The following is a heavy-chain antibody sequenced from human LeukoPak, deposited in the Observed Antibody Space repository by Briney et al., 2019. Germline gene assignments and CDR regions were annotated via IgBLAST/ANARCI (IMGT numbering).Heavy chain of an antibody. CDR2: INHSGST. V-gene: IGHV4-34*01. D-gene: IGHD6-19*01. CDR3: ARRSWLVRGYYYYYYMDV. Sequence: SETLSLTCAVYGGSFSGYYWSWIRQPPGKGLEWIGEINHSGSTNYNPSLTSRVTISVDTSKNQFSLKLSSVTAADTAVYYCARRSWLVRGYYYYYYMDVWGKGTTVTISS. CDR1: GGSFSGYY. J-gene: IGHJ6*03.